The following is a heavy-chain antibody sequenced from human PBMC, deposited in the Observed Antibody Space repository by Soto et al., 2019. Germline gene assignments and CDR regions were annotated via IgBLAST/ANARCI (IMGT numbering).Heavy chain of an antibody. CDR1: GDSFSSNGVA. CDR2: TYYRSKWYN. Sequence: SETLSLTCAISGDSFSSNGVAWNWIRQSPSRGLEWLGRTYYRSKWYNDYAVSVKSRISINPDTSKNQFSLQLTSVTPEDTAVYYCARDHELFDEGWFDPWGQGTLVTVSS. CDR3: ARDHELFDEGWFDP. D-gene: IGHD1-7*01. V-gene: IGHV6-1*01. J-gene: IGHJ5*02.